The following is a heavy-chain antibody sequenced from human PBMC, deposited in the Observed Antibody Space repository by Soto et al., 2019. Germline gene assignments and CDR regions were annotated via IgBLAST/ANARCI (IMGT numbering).Heavy chain of an antibody. D-gene: IGHD4-17*01. J-gene: IGHJ4*02. CDR2: LLRSGSTT. CDR3: AKDAVSGDGIWLLDS. Sequence: GGSLRLSCAASGFTFTNYAMTWARQAPGKGLEWVSSLLRSGSTTYYADSVKGRFTISSDISANSLYLQMDSLRAEDTAVYYCAKDAVSGDGIWLLDSWGQGTVVTVS. CDR1: GFTFTNYA. V-gene: IGHV3-23*01.